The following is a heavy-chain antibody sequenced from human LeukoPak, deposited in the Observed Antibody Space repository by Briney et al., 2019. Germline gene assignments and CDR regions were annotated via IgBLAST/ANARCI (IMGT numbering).Heavy chain of an antibody. CDR1: GGSISSYY. J-gene: IGHJ3*02. V-gene: IGHV4-59*01. Sequence: SETLSLTCTVCGGSISSYYWSWIRQPPGKGLEWIGYIYYSGSTIHNPSLKSRVTISEDTSKNQFSLKLSSVTAADTAVYYCARDRGDYVPNAFDIWGQGTMVTVSS. CDR3: ARDRGDYVPNAFDI. D-gene: IGHD4-17*01. CDR2: IYYSGST.